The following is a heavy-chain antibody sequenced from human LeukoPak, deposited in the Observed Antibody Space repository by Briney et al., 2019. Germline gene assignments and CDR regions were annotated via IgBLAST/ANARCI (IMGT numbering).Heavy chain of an antibody. CDR3: ARGFSYACDY. CDR2: IDPNSGST. V-gene: IGHV1-46*01. J-gene: IGHJ4*02. Sequence: ASVKVSCKASGHSFTTFYIYWVRQAPGQGLEWMGRIDPNSGSTSYAQQFQGRLTMTRDTSTSTVYMELSSLRSDDTAIYYCARGFSYACDYWGQGTLVTVSS. D-gene: IGHD5-18*01. CDR1: GHSFTTFY.